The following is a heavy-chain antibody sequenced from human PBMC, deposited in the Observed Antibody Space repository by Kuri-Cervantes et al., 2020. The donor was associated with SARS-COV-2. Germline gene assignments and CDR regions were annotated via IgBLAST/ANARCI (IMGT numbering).Heavy chain of an antibody. CDR1: GFTFSNAW. Sequence: GESLKISCAASGFTFSNAWMSWVRQAPGKGLEWVGRIKSKTDGGTTDYAAPVKGRFTISRDDSKNTLYLQMNSLKTEDTAVYYCTTDSKGADYYGSGSPPYFDYWGQGTLVTSPQ. V-gene: IGHV3-15*01. CDR3: TTDSKGADYYGSGSPPYFDY. CDR2: IKSKTDGGTT. J-gene: IGHJ4*02. D-gene: IGHD3-10*01.